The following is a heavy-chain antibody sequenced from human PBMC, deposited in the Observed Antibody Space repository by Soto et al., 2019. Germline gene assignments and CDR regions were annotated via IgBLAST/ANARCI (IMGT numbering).Heavy chain of an antibody. J-gene: IGHJ6*02. CDR2: ISSSSSTI. D-gene: IGHD5-18*01. V-gene: IGHV3-48*02. Sequence: EVQLVESGGGLVQPGGSLRLSCAASGFTFSSYSMNWVRQAPGKGLEWVSYISSSSSTIYYADSVKGRFTISRDNAKNSLYLQMNSLRDEDTAVYYCARDRSLQLWDYYYGMDVWGQGTTVTVSS. CDR1: GFTFSSYS. CDR3: ARDRSLQLWDYYYGMDV.